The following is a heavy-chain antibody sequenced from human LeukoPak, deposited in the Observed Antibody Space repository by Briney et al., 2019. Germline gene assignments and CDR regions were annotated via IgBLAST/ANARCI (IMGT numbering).Heavy chain of an antibody. Sequence: SETLSLTCTVSGYSISSGYYWGWIRQPPGKGLKWIGSIYHSGSTYYNPSLKSRVTISVDTSKDQFSLKLSSVTAADTAVYYCARDLRRGSYSGYFDYWGQGTLVTVSS. V-gene: IGHV4-38-2*02. CDR3: ARDLRRGSYSGYFDY. D-gene: IGHD1-26*01. J-gene: IGHJ4*02. CDR2: IYHSGST. CDR1: GYSISSGYY.